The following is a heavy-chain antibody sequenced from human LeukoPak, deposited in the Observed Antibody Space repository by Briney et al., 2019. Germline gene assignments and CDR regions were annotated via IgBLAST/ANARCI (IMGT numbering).Heavy chain of an antibody. D-gene: IGHD3-3*01. Sequence: PGGSLRLSCAASGFTVSSNYMSWVRQAPGKGLEWVSGINWNGGSTGYADSVKGRFTISRDNAKNSLYLQMNSLRAEDTALYYCAREERRGYYDFWSGYYIGYWGQGTLVTVSS. CDR2: INWNGGST. CDR3: AREERRGYYDFWSGYYIGY. J-gene: IGHJ4*02. V-gene: IGHV3-20*04. CDR1: GFTVSSNY.